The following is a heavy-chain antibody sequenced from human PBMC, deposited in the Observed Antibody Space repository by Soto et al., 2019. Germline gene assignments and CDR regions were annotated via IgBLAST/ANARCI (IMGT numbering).Heavy chain of an antibody. D-gene: IGHD3-22*01. CDR3: ARGPNKNYDSSGYYDY. Sequence: ASVKVSCKAPGGTFSSYAISWVRQAPGQGLEWMGGIIPIFGTANYAQKFQGRVTITADESTSTAYMELSSLRSEDTAVYYCARGPNKNYDSSGYYDYWGQGTLVTVSS. CDR2: IIPIFGTA. CDR1: GGTFSSYA. J-gene: IGHJ4*02. V-gene: IGHV1-69*13.